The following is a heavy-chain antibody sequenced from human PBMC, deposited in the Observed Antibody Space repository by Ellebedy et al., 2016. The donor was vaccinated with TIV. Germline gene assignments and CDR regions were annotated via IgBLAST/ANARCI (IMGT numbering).Heavy chain of an antibody. V-gene: IGHV3-30*04. CDR1: GFSIRTYA. CDR3: AGYGWPANFDP. Sequence: GESLKISXAASGFSIRTYAMHWVRQAPGKGLEWVAGITYDGRNKYYTDSVKGRLTISRDNSKNTFYLEMSSLTVEDTAVYYCAGYGWPANFDPWGQGTLVTVSS. CDR2: ITYDGRNK. J-gene: IGHJ5*02. D-gene: IGHD6-13*01.